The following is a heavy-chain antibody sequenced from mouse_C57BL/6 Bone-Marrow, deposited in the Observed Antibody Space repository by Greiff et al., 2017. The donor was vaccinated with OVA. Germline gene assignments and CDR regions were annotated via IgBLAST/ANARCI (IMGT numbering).Heavy chain of an antibody. CDR2: ILPGSGNT. Sequence: QVQLKQSGAELMKPGASVKLSCKATGYTFTGYWIEWVKQRPGHGLEWIGEILPGSGNTYYNEKFKGKATLTADKSSSTAYMELRSLTSEDSAVYFCARRLVYSYAMDYWGQGTSVTVSS. CDR1: GYTFTGYW. CDR3: ARRLVYSYAMDY. D-gene: IGHD2-1*01. V-gene: IGHV1-9*01. J-gene: IGHJ4*01.